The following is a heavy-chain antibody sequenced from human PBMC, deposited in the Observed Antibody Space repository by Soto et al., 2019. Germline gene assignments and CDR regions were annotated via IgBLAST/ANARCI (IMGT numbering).Heavy chain of an antibody. V-gene: IGHV4-4*02. CDR1: GGSFTSNNW. J-gene: IGHJ4*02. D-gene: IGHD1-7*01. CDR3: ASRDPGTSVDY. CDR2: IYRTGST. Sequence: QVQLQESGPGLVKPSGTLSLTCAVSGGSFTSNNWWTWVRQPPGQGLEWIGDIYRTGSTNYNPSLRGRVTISLDKSENQFSLKVTSLTAAYTAVYYCASRDPGTSVDYWGQGTLVTVSS.